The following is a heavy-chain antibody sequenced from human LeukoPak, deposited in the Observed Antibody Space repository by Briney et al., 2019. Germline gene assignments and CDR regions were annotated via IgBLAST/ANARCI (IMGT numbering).Heavy chain of an antibody. Sequence: SXAXSGFXFSXXWMSWVRQAPGKGLEWVANIKQDGSEKYYVDSVKGRFTISRDNAKNSLYLQMNSLRAEDTAVYYCARDPTGQQLSYHYWGQGTLVTVSS. D-gene: IGHD6-13*01. J-gene: IGHJ4*02. CDR3: ARDPTGQQLSYHY. V-gene: IGHV3-7*03. CDR1: GFXFSXXW. CDR2: IKQDGSEK.